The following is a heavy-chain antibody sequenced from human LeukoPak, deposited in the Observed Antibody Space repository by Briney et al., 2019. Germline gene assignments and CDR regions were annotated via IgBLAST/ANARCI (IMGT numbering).Heavy chain of an antibody. CDR3: ARGQYNWNYGYYYYYMDV. Sequence: ATVKVSRKASGYTFTSYDINWVRQATGQGLEWMGWMNPNSGNTGYAQKFQGRVTMTRNTSISTAYMELSSLRSEDTAVYYCARGQYNWNYGYYYYYMDVWGKGTTVTVSS. CDR2: MNPNSGNT. V-gene: IGHV1-8*01. J-gene: IGHJ6*03. D-gene: IGHD1-7*01. CDR1: GYTFTSYD.